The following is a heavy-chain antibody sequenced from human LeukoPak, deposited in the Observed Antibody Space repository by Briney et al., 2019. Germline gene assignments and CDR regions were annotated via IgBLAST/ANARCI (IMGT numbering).Heavy chain of an antibody. D-gene: IGHD3-22*01. CDR2: ISGSGGST. CDR3: AKFLHWDDYYDSSVDY. Sequence: GGSLRLSCAASGFTFSSYAMSWVRQAPGKGLEWVSAISGSGGSTYYADSVKGRFTISRDNSKNTLYLQMNSLRAEDTAVYYCAKFLHWDDYYDSSVDYWGQGTLVTVSS. V-gene: IGHV3-23*01. CDR1: GFTFSSYA. J-gene: IGHJ4*02.